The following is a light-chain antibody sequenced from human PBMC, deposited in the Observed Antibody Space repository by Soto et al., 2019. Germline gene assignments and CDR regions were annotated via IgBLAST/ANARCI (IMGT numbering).Light chain of an antibody. CDR2: GAT. CDR1: PGISSW. J-gene: IGKJ4*01. CDR3: QEYKTYPPT. Sequence: DIQMTQSPSSLSASVGDRVTITCRASPGISSWLAWYQQKPGKAPKALIYGATRLQSGVPSRFSGSGFGTDFTLTISSLQPEDFATYYCQEYKTYPPTFGGGTKVEMK. V-gene: IGKV1D-16*01.